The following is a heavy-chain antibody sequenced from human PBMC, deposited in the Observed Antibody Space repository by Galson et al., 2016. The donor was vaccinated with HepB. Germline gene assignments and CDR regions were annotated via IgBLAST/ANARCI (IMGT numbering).Heavy chain of an antibody. CDR2: IGAAGDI. Sequence: SLRLSCAASGFTFSNYGMYWVRQAKGKGLEWVSLIGAAGDIYYSDSVKGRFTISRENAKNSLYLQMNSLRVGDTAVYFCARTLRSGWYEGSFDCWGQGTLVTVSS. CDR1: GFTFSNYG. D-gene: IGHD6-19*01. V-gene: IGHV3-13*01. J-gene: IGHJ4*02. CDR3: ARTLRSGWYEGSFDC.